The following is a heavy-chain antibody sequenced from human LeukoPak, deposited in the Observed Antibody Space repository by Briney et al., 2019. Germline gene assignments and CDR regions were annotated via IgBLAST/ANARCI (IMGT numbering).Heavy chain of an antibody. D-gene: IGHD3-22*01. CDR3: ARVLYYDSSGPSPY. Sequence: GGSLRLSCAASGFTFSSYAMHWVRQAPGKGLEWVAVISYDGSNKYYADSVKGRFTTSRDNARNSLYLQMNSLRDEDTAVYYCARVLYYDSSGPSPYWGQGTLVTVSS. J-gene: IGHJ4*02. CDR2: ISYDGSNK. CDR1: GFTFSSYA. V-gene: IGHV3-30-3*01.